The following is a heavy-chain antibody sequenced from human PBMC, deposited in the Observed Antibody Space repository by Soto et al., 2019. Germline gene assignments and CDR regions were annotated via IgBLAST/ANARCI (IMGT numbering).Heavy chain of an antibody. CDR2: ISNTGGGT. D-gene: IGHD2-8*01. J-gene: IGHJ4*02. Sequence: SGGSLRLSCAASGFTFNNYAMNWVRQAPGMGLEWVATISNTGGGTYYADSVKGRFTISRDNSKNTLYLQMSSLRVEDTAVYYCAKDRLAGNADYWGQGTQVTVSS. CDR1: GFTFNNYA. V-gene: IGHV3-23*01. CDR3: AKDRLAGNADY.